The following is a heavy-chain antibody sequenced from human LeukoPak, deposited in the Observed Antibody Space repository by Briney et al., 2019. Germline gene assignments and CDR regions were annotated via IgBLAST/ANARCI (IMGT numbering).Heavy chain of an antibody. CDR2: ISYDGSNK. V-gene: IGHV3-30*04. D-gene: IGHD1-26*01. J-gene: IGHJ4*02. CDR1: GFTFCSCA. Sequence: GRSLRLSCAASGFTFCSCALHWVRQAPGKGLEWVAVISYDGSNKYYADSVKGRFTISRDNSKNTVYLQMNSLTAEDTAVYYCARDPSGRYYSNLDYWGQGTLVTVSS. CDR3: ARDPSGRYYSNLDY.